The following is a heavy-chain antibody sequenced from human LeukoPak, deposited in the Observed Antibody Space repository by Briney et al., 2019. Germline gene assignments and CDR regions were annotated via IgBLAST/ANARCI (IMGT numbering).Heavy chain of an antibody. CDR3: ARYSSRRYGFDP. V-gene: IGHV4-31*03. D-gene: IGHD6-13*01. CDR1: GGSISSGGYY. Sequence: SETLSLTCTVSGGSISSGGYYWSWIRQHPGKGLEWIGYIYYSGSTYYNPSLKSRVTISVDTSKNQFSLKLSSVTAADTAVYYCARYSSRRYGFDPWGQGTLVTVSS. CDR2: IYYSGST. J-gene: IGHJ5*02.